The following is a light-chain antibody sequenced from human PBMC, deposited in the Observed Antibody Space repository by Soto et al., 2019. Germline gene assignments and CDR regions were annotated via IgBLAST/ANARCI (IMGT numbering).Light chain of an antibody. Sequence: QSALTQPASVSGSPGQSITISCTGTSSDVGGYNYVSWYQQHPGKAPKLMIYEVSNRPSGVSNRFSGSKSGNTASLTISGLQAEYEADYYCRSYTSSSPLVFGPGTKLTVL. CDR2: EVS. CDR3: RSYTSSSPLV. V-gene: IGLV2-14*01. CDR1: SSDVGGYNY. J-gene: IGLJ1*01.